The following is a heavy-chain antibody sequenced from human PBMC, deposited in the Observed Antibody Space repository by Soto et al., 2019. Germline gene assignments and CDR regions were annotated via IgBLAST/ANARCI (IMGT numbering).Heavy chain of an antibody. CDR3: ATHLYCSGGSCYSAPEYFDD. D-gene: IGHD2-15*01. CDR1: GGSISNYD. CDR2: IYYSGNT. Sequence: AETLSLTCTVSGGSISNYDWSWIRQPPGKGLEWIGCIYYSGNTNYNPSLKSRVTISVDTSKHQFSLKLTSVTAADTAVYYCATHLYCSGGSCYSAPEYFDDWGQGTLVTVSS. V-gene: IGHV4-59*04. J-gene: IGHJ4*02.